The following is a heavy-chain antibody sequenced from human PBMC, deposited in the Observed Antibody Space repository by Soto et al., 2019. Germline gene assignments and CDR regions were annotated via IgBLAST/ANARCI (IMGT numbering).Heavy chain of an antibody. V-gene: IGHV3-30-3*01. CDR3: ARDRPYGDPNWFDP. D-gene: IGHD4-17*01. Sequence: QVQLVESGGGVVQPGGSLSLSCATSGFTFTSFTMHWVRQAPGKGLEWMAVMSYDGARTDYADAVKGRFTISRDTSKNTLYLQMNHLRPDDTAIYYCARDRPYGDPNWFDPWGQGTLVTVSS. J-gene: IGHJ5*02. CDR1: GFTFTSFT. CDR2: MSYDGART.